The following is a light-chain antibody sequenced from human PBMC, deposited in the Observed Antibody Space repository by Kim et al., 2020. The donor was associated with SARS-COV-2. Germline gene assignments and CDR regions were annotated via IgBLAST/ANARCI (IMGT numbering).Light chain of an antibody. CDR2: YDS. Sequence: PGKTARITCGGNNIGSKSVHWYQQKPGRAPVLVIYYDSDRPTGIPERFSGSNSGNTATLTISRVEAGDEADYYCQVWDSSSDHVVFGGGTQLTVL. CDR1: NIGSKS. V-gene: IGLV3-21*04. CDR3: QVWDSSSDHVV. J-gene: IGLJ2*01.